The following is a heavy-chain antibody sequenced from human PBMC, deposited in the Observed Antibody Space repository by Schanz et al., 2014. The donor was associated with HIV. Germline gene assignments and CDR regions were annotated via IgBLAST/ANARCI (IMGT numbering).Heavy chain of an antibody. D-gene: IGHD2-15*01. CDR3: ARGTYSTPVQYYFYYGMDV. J-gene: IGHJ6*02. V-gene: IGHV1-69*06. CDR1: GGTFISYA. CDR2: IIPNFDTP. Sequence: QVQLVQSGAEVKKPGSSVRVSXXASGGTFISYAVSWVRQAPGQGLEWMGGIIPNFDTPKYAQKFQGRLTITADKSTSTVSLELSSLRFEDTAVYYCARGTYSTPVQYYFYYGMDVWGLGTTVTVS.